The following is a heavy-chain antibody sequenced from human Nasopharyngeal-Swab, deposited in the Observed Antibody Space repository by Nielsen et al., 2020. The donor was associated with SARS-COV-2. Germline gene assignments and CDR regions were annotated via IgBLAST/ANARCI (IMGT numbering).Heavy chain of an antibody. D-gene: IGHD3-9*01. Sequence: WIRQPPGKGLEWVAIIWYDGSNKYYADSVKGRFTISRDNSKNTLYLQMNSLRAEDTAVYYCVRDGDILTGLSLDYWGQGTLVTVSS. V-gene: IGHV3-33*01. J-gene: IGHJ4*02. CDR3: VRDGDILTGLSLDY. CDR2: IWYDGSNK.